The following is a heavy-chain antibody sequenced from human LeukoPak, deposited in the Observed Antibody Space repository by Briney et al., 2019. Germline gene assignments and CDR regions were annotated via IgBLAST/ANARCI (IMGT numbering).Heavy chain of an antibody. D-gene: IGHD1-26*01. CDR1: GYSFTNFW. Sequence: GESLKISCKGSGYSFTNFWIGWVRQMPGKGLEWMGIIYPGDSDTIYSPSFQGQVTISADKSSSTAYLQWSSLEASDTAMYYCARRLIVGATYRYFDYWGQGTLVTVSS. CDR2: IYPGDSDT. V-gene: IGHV5-51*01. J-gene: IGHJ4*02. CDR3: ARRLIVGATYRYFDY.